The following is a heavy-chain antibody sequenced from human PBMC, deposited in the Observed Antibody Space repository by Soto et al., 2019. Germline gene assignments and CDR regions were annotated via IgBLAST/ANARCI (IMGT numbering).Heavy chain of an antibody. J-gene: IGHJ4*02. CDR1: GYTFTNYY. CDR3: ARVRDGYSYYYFDY. Sequence: GASVKVSCKASGYTFTNYYIHWVRQAPGQGLEWMGIINPSGGSTSYTQKFQDRVTMSRDTSTSTVYMELSSLTSEDTAVYYCARVRDGYSYYYFDYWGQGTLVTVSS. D-gene: IGHD5-18*01. CDR2: INPSGGST. V-gene: IGHV1-46*01.